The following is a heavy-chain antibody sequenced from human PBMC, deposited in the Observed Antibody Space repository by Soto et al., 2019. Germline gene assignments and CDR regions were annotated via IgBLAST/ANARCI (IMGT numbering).Heavy chain of an antibody. CDR2: IYYSGST. CDR3: ARVATYYDILTGFRPSRFDP. D-gene: IGHD3-9*01. J-gene: IGHJ5*02. Sequence: SETLSLTCTVSGSSISSYYWSWIRQPPGKGLEWIGYIYYSGSTNYNPSLKSRVTISVDTSKNQFSLKLSSVTAADTAVYYCARVATYYDILTGFRPSRFDPWGQGTLVTVSS. CDR1: GSSISSYY. V-gene: IGHV4-59*01.